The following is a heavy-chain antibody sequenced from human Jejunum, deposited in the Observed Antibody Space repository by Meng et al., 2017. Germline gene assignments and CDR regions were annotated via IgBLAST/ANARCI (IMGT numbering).Heavy chain of an antibody. D-gene: IGHD6-13*01. Sequence: GSLRLSCTVSGDSISSYYWSWIRQPPGKGLEWIGYIYYSWSTNYNPSLKSRVTISVDTSKNQFSLKLSSVTAADTAVYYCARGKQQLVRGHFDYWGQGTLVTVSS. V-gene: IGHV4-59*01. CDR2: IYYSWST. CDR1: GDSISSYY. J-gene: IGHJ4*02. CDR3: ARGKQQLVRGHFDY.